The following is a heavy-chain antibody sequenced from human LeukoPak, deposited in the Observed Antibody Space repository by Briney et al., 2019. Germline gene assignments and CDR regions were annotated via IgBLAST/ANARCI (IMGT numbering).Heavy chain of an antibody. D-gene: IGHD4-17*01. CDR1: GYTFTSYG. CDR3: ARDLRDYGHFDWFDP. V-gene: IGHV1-18*01. J-gene: IGHJ5*02. CDR2: ISAYNGNT. Sequence: ASVKVSCKASGYTFTSYGISWVQQAPGQGLEWMGWISAYNGNTNYAQKLQGRVTMTTDTSTSTAYMELRSLRSDDTAVYYCARDLRDYGHFDWFDPWGQGTLVTVSS.